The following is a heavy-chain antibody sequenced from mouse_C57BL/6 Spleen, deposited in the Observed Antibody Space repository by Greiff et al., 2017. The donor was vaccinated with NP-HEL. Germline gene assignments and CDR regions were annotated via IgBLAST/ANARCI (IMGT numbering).Heavy chain of an antibody. J-gene: IGHJ4*01. CDR2: IDPETGGT. Sequence: VKLMESGAELVRPGASVTLSCKASGYTFTDYEMHWVKQTPVHGLEWIGAIDPETGGTAYNQKFKGKAILTADKSSSTAYMELRSLTSEDSAVYYCTREDEAMDYWGQGTSVTVSS. V-gene: IGHV1-15*01. CDR3: TREDEAMDY. CDR1: GYTFTDYE.